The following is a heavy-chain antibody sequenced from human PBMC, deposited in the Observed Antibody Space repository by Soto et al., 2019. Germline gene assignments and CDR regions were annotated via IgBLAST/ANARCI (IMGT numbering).Heavy chain of an antibody. CDR3: AKDQMIFGVVIDADY. D-gene: IGHD3-3*01. CDR1: GFTFSSYA. J-gene: IGHJ4*02. CDR2: ISGSGGST. V-gene: IGHV3-23*01. Sequence: GGSLRLSCAASGFTFSSYAMSWVRQAPGKGPEWVSAISGSGGSTYYADSVKGRFTISRDNSKNTLYLQMNSLRAEDTAVYYCAKDQMIFGVVIDADYWGQGTLVTVSS.